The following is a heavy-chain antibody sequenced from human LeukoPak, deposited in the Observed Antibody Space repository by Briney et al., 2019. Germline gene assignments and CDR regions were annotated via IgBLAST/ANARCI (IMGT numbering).Heavy chain of an antibody. J-gene: IGHJ3*02. V-gene: IGHV4-31*03. CDR2: IYYSGST. Sequence: PSETLSLTCTVSGGSISSGGYYWSWIRQHPGKGLEWIGYIYYSGSTYYNPSLKSRVTISVDTSKNQFSLKLSPVTAADTAVYYCARAGYCSGGSCYDAFDIWGQGTMVTVSS. CDR3: ARAGYCSGGSCYDAFDI. D-gene: IGHD2-15*01. CDR1: GGSISSGGYY.